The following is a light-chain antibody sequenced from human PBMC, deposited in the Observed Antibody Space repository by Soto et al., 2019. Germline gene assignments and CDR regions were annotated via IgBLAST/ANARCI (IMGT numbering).Light chain of an antibody. CDR2: DVS. V-gene: IGLV2-14*01. CDR3: SSYTSSSTSV. J-gene: IGLJ7*01. Sequence: QSVLTQPASVSGSPGQSITNSCTGTSSDVGGYNYVSWYQQHPGKAPKLMIYDVSNRPSGVSNRFSGSKSGNTASLTISGLQAEDEADYYCSSYTSSSTSVFGGGTQLTVL. CDR1: SSDVGGYNY.